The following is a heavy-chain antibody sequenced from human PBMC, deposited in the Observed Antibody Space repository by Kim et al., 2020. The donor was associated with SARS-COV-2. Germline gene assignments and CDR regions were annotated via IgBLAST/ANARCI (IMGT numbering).Heavy chain of an antibody. CDR2: ISASGVST. Sequence: GGSLRLSCTASGFTFTNYAMSWVRQAPGKGLEWVSTISASGVSTYYADSVRGRFTISRDNSKDTLFLQMNSLRAEDTAVYYCARDPLAPHLPTYYFDYWGQGSLVTVSS. D-gene: IGHD3-3*02. V-gene: IGHV3-23*01. J-gene: IGHJ4*02. CDR1: GFTFTNYA. CDR3: ARDPLAPHLPTYYFDY.